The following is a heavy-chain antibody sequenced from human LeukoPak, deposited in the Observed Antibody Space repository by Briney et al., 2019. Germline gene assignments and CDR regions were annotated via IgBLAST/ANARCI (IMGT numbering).Heavy chain of an antibody. Sequence: ASVKVSCTASGYTFTSYGISWVRQAPGQGLEWMGWISAYNGNTNYAQKLQGRVTMTTDTSTSTAYMELRSLRSDDTAVYYCARVRYGDYDRCFDYWGQGTLVTVSS. D-gene: IGHD4-17*01. CDR2: ISAYNGNT. V-gene: IGHV1-18*01. CDR3: ARVRYGDYDRCFDY. J-gene: IGHJ4*02. CDR1: GYTFTSYG.